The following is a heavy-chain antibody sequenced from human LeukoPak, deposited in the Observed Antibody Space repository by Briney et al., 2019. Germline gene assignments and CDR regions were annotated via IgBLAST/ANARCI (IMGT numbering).Heavy chain of an antibody. CDR3: ARVADGYYCDY. Sequence: ASVKVSCKASRYPFTGYYMHWVRQAPGQGLDWMGWINPNSGDTNYAQKFHGRVTMTSDTSINTAYMELSRLTSDDTAVYHCARVADGYYCDYWGQGTLVTVSS. J-gene: IGHJ4*02. CDR2: INPNSGDT. CDR1: RYPFTGYY. D-gene: IGHD6-25*01. V-gene: IGHV1-2*02.